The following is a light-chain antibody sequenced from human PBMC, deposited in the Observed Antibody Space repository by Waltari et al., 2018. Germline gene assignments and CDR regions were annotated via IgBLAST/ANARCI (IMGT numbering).Light chain of an antibody. CDR3: QSYDSSLSGSV. CDR2: GNS. V-gene: IGLV1-40*01. Sequence: QSVLTQPPSVSGAPGRRVTISCTGSSSNIGAGYEVHWYQQLPGTAPKLLIYGNSNRPSGVPDRFSGSKSGTSASLAITGLQAEDEADYYCQSYDSSLSGSVFGGGTKLTVL. J-gene: IGLJ3*02. CDR1: SSNIGAGYE.